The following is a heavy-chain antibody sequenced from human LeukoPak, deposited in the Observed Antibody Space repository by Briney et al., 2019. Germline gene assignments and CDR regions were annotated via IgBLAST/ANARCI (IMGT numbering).Heavy chain of an antibody. CDR2: IKSKTDGGTT. CDR1: GFTFSDAW. CDR3: TTIRGFCSGRSCLGY. Sequence: GGSLRLSCAVSGFTFSDAWMSWVRQAPGKGLEWVGRIKSKTDGGTTDYAAPVKGRFTISRDDSKNTLYLQMNSLKSEDTAVYYCTTIRGFCSGRSCLGYWGQGTLVTVSS. J-gene: IGHJ4*02. V-gene: IGHV3-15*01. D-gene: IGHD2-15*01.